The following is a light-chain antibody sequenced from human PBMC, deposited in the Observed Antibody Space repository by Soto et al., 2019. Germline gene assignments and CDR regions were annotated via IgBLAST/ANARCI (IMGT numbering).Light chain of an antibody. J-gene: IGKJ1*01. CDR2: KAS. CDR1: QRISSF. CDR3: HQYNTYST. V-gene: IGKV1-5*03. Sequence: DIQMTQSPSTLSASVGDRVIITYRASQRISSFLAWYQQRPGKAPKLLIYKASMLQSGVPSRFSGSGSGTEFTLTISSLQPDDIATYYCHQYNTYSTFGQGTKVDIK.